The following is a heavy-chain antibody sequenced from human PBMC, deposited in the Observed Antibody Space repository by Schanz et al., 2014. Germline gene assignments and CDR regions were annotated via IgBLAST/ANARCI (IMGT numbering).Heavy chain of an antibody. CDR2: ISYDGSNK. D-gene: IGHD3-22*01. J-gene: IGHJ6*03. V-gene: IGHV3-30-3*01. Sequence: QVQLVESGGGVVQPGRSLRLSCAASGFTFSNYAMHWVRQAPGKGLEWVAFISYDGSNKYYADSVKGRFTISRDNSKNTLYLQMNSLRAEDTAVYYCARENSSGYYPAVTYYIDVWGKGTTVTVSS. CDR3: ARENSSGYYPAVTYYIDV. CDR1: GFTFSNYA.